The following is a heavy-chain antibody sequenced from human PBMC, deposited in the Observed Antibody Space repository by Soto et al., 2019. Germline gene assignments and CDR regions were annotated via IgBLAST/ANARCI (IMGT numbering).Heavy chain of an antibody. V-gene: IGHV3-74*01. D-gene: IGHD2-21*01. CDR2: INRDANDI. CDR3: ARAVAHKGFDS. J-gene: IGHJ5*01. CDR1: RGAFGDYW. Sequence: EVQLVESGGGLVQPGGSLRLSCEASRGAFGDYWMHWVRQAPGKGLVWVSRINRDANDIIYADSVKGRCTASRDNAKNMVFLQMHRLRVEDTAVYYCARAVAHKGFDSWGQGPVVTVSS.